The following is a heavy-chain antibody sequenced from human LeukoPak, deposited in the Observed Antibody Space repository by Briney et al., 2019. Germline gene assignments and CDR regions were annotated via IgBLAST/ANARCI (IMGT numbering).Heavy chain of an antibody. CDR2: IYYSGST. Sequence: SETLSLTCTVSGGSISSSSYYWGWIRQPPGKGLEWVGYIYYSGSTYYNPSLKSRVTISVDTSKNQFSLKLSSVTAADTAVYYCAREREPSITMIPHRGSYYYYYGMDVWGQGTTVTVSS. CDR1: GGSISSSSYY. D-gene: IGHD3-22*01. V-gene: IGHV4-31*03. CDR3: AREREPSITMIPHRGSYYYYYGMDV. J-gene: IGHJ6*02.